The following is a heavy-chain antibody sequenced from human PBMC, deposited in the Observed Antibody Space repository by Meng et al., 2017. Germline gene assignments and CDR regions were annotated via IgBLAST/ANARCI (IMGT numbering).Heavy chain of an antibody. Sequence: SVKVSCKASGGTFSSYAISWVRQAPGQGLEWMGGIIPIFGTANYAQKFQGRVTITADESTSTAYMELSSLRSEDTAVYYCASFIVGATGRLWGAFDIWGQGTMVTVSS. D-gene: IGHD1-26*01. CDR2: IIPIFGTA. CDR3: ASFIVGATGRLWGAFDI. V-gene: IGHV1-69*13. J-gene: IGHJ3*02. CDR1: GGTFSSYA.